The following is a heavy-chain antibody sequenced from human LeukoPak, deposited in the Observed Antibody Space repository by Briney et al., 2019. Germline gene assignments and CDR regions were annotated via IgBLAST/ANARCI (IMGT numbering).Heavy chain of an antibody. D-gene: IGHD6-13*01. Sequence: SETLSLTCTVSGGSISSGGYYWSWIRQPPGKGLEWIGYIYHSGSTYYNPSLKSRVTISVDASKNQFSLKLNFVTAADTAVYYCAGESIAAASWDVWGQGTTVTVSS. J-gene: IGHJ6*02. CDR3: AGESIAAASWDV. CDR2: IYHSGST. CDR1: GGSISSGGYY. V-gene: IGHV4-30-2*02.